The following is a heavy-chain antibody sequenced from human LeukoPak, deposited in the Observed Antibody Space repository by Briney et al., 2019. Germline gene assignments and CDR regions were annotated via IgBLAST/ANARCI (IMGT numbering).Heavy chain of an antibody. J-gene: IGHJ4*02. CDR2: IYYSGST. CDR3: ARADPVLLWFGELLPSYFDY. V-gene: IGHV4-59*01. CDR1: GGSIGSYY. D-gene: IGHD3-10*01. Sequence: PSKTLSLTCTVSGGSIGSYYWSWIRQPPGKGLEWIGYIYYSGSTNYNPSLKSRVTISVDTSKNQFSLKLSSVTAADTAVYYCARADPVLLWFGELLPSYFDYWGQGTLVTVSS.